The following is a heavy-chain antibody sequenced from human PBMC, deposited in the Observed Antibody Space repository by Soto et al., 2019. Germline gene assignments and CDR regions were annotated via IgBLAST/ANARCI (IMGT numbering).Heavy chain of an antibody. J-gene: IGHJ4*02. Sequence: GGSLRLSCAASGFTFSSYSMNWVRQAPGKGLEWVSSISSSSSYIYYADSVKGRFTISRDNAKNSLYLQMNSLRAEDTAVYYCARYVSGDGCSSTSCYYFDYWGQGTLVTVSS. V-gene: IGHV3-21*01. CDR2: ISSSSSYI. D-gene: IGHD2-2*01. CDR3: ARYVSGDGCSSTSCYYFDY. CDR1: GFTFSSYS.